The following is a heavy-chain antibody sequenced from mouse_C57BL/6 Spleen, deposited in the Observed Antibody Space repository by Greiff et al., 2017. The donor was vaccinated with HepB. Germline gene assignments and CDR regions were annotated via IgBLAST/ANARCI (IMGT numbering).Heavy chain of an antibody. V-gene: IGHV2-2*01. CDR1: GFSLTSYG. CDR3: ARYYGDDYDPTVAY. CDR2: IWSGGST. D-gene: IGHD2-4*01. Sequence: QVQLQQSGPGLVQPSQSLSITCTVSGFSLTSYGVHWVRQSPGKGLEWLGVIWSGGSTDYNAAFISRLSISKDNSKSQVFFKMNSLQADDTAMYYCARYYGDDYDPTVAYWGKGTLVTVSA. J-gene: IGHJ3*01.